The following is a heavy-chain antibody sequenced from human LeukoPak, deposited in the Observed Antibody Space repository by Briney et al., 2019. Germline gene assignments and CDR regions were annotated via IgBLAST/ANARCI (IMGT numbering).Heavy chain of an antibody. J-gene: IGHJ5*02. CDR3: ARDRELGS. V-gene: IGHV4-59*01. D-gene: IGHD3-16*01. Sequence: PETLSLTCIVSGGSISIYYWNWIRQPPGKGLEWIGYIYNSGSTDYNPSLKRRVTISADTSKNQFSLKLTSVTAADTAVYYCARDRELGSWGQGILVTVSS. CDR2: IYNSGST. CDR1: GGSISIYY.